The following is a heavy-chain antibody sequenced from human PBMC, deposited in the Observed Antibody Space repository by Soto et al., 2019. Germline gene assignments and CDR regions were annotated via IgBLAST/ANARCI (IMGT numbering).Heavy chain of an antibody. D-gene: IGHD4-17*01. CDR3: ARGPSYSDSYFDY. V-gene: IGHV3-30*03. Sequence: QVQLGESGGGVVQPGGSLRLSCAASEFTFSNYAMHWVRQPPDKGLQWLAVISYDGNNKYYADSVEGRFTISRDNSKNTVYLQMNSLRLEDTAVYYCARGPSYSDSYFDYWGQGTLVTVSA. CDR2: ISYDGNNK. CDR1: EFTFSNYA. J-gene: IGHJ4*02.